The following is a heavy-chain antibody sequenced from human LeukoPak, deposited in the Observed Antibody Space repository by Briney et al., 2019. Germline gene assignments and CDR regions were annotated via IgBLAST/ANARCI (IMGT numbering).Heavy chain of an antibody. D-gene: IGHD1-26*01. V-gene: IGHV3-21*01. CDR3: ARILGNWFDP. J-gene: IGHJ5*02. CDR2: ISRNSRYI. Sequence: GGSLRLSCAASGFSFSTYSMNWVRQAPGKWLEWVSSISRNSRYIYYADSVKGRFTISRDNAKNSLYLQMNSLRAEDTAVYYCARILGNWFDPWGQGTLVTVSS. CDR1: GFSFSTYS.